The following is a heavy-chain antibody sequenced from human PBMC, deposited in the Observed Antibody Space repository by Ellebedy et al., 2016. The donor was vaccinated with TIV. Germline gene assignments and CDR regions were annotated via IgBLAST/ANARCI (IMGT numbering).Heavy chain of an antibody. CDR3: ARGGLQTPLYYYYGMDV. Sequence: GESLKISXSASGFTFSSYAMHWVRQAPGKGLEWVSYISSSSSTIYYADSVKGRFTISRDNAKNSLYLQMNSLRDEDTAVYYCARGGLQTPLYYYYGMDVWGQGTTVTVSS. CDR1: GFTFSSYA. J-gene: IGHJ6*02. V-gene: IGHV3-48*02. CDR2: ISSSSSTI.